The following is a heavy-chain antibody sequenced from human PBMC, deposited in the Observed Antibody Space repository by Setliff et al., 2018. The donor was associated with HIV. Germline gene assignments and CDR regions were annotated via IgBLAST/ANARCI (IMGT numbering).Heavy chain of an antibody. CDR3: ARGRIQAAGTPLDY. Sequence: SETLSLTCTVSGGSISSSSYYWGWIRQPPGKGLEWIGSIYYSGSTYYNPSLKSRVTILVDTSKKQLSLKMSSVTAADTAVYYCARGRIQAAGTPLDYWGQGTLVTVSS. J-gene: IGHJ4*02. D-gene: IGHD6-13*01. CDR1: GGSISSSSYY. V-gene: IGHV4-39*07. CDR2: IYYSGST.